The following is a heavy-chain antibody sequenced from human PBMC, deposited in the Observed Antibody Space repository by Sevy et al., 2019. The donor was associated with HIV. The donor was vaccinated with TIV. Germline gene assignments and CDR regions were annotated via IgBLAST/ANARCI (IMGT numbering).Heavy chain of an antibody. V-gene: IGHV4-34*01. J-gene: IGHJ5*02. CDR2: INESGIT. Sequence: SETLSLTCAAHDGSFSGYYWNWIRQLPGKGLEWIGEINESGITYYNPSLKSRVTISVDTSKKQFSLKLNSVTAVDSAVYFCARLPPVVVVPGAPSWFDPWGQGTLVTVSS. D-gene: IGHD2-2*01. CDR1: DGSFSGYY. CDR3: ARLPPVVVVPGAPSWFDP.